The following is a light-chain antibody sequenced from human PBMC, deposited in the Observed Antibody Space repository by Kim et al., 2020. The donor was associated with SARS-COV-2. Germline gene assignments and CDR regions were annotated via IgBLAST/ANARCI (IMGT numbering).Light chain of an antibody. V-gene: IGLV3-19*01. J-gene: IGLJ2*01. CDR1: SLRTYY. Sequence: ALGQTVRITCQGDSLRTYYASWNQQKPGQAPVLVIYGKNNRPSGIPDRFSGSSSGNTASLTITGAQAEDEADYYCKSRDSSGNLLVFGGGTQLTVL. CDR3: KSRDSSGNLLV. CDR2: GKN.